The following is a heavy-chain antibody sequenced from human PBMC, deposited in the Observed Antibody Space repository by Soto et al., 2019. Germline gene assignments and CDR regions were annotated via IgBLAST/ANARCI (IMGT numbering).Heavy chain of an antibody. V-gene: IGHV5-51*01. CDR3: ARHMAPDSSLTIDY. CDR1: GYTFPNYW. D-gene: IGHD6-13*01. Sequence: GESLKISCEGSGYTFPNYWIGWVRQMPGKGLEWMGIIYPGDSDTRYSPSFQGHVTISAAKSINTAFLQWSSLKASDTAMYYCARHMAPDSSLTIDYWGQGTLVTVSS. CDR2: IYPGDSDT. J-gene: IGHJ4*02.